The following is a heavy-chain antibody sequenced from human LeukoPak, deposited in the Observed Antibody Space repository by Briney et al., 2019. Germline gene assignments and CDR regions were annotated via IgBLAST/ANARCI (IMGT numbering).Heavy chain of an antibody. CDR1: GGSFSGHY. D-gene: IGHD3-10*01. J-gene: IGHJ4*02. V-gene: IGHV4-34*01. Sequence: SETLSLTCAVYGGSFSGHYWSWIRQPPGKGLEWIGEINHSGSTNYNPSLKSRVTISVDTSKNQFSLKLSSVTAADTAVYYCARGGIRITMVRGAYHLDYWGQGTLVTVSS. CDR2: INHSGST. CDR3: ARGGIRITMVRGAYHLDY.